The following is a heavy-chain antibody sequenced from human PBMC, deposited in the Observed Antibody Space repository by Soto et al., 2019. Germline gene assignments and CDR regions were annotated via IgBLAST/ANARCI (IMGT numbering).Heavy chain of an antibody. CDR1: GYTISTGGYS. CDR3: ARDTYGDYVGYFDH. CDR2: TYHSVNP. V-gene: IGHV4-30-2*01. Sequence: QLQLQESGSRLVKSSETLSLTCAVSGYTISTGGYSWAWIRQPPGKPLEWIGHTYHSVNPYYNPSLKSRVIISVDRSKNQFSLKLSSVTAADTAVYYCARDTYGDYVGYFDHWGQGTLVTVSS. D-gene: IGHD4-17*01. J-gene: IGHJ5*02.